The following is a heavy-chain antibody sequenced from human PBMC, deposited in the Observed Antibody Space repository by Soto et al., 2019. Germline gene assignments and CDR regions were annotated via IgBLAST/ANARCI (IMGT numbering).Heavy chain of an antibody. CDR1: GYTFTSYA. CDR3: ARGGSSSNFSYYYGMDV. J-gene: IGHJ6*02. V-gene: IGHV1-3*01. Sequence: ASVKVSCKASGYTFTSYAMHWVRQAPGQRLEWMGWINAGNGNTKYSQKFQGRVTITSDTSASTAYMELRSLRSEDTAVYYCARGGSSSNFSYYYGMDVWGQGTTVTVSS. CDR2: INAGNGNT. D-gene: IGHD6-6*01.